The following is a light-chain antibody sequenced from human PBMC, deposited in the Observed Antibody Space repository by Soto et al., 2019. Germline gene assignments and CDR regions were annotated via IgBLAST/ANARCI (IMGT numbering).Light chain of an antibody. J-gene: IGLJ1*01. CDR2: EVS. Sequence: QSVLTQPASVSGSPGQSITISCTGTSSDVGNYKYVSWYQQHPGKAPKLMIYEVSNRPSGVSNRFSGSKSGNTASMTISGLQAEDETDYYCFSYTSSGTYAFGTKTKVT. CDR3: FSYTSSGTYA. V-gene: IGLV2-14*01. CDR1: SSDVGNYKY.